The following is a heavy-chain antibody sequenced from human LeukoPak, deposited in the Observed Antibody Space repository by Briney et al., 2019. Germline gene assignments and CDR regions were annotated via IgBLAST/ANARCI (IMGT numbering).Heavy chain of an antibody. CDR3: AKYGGYYLDY. CDR2: IHYSGST. Sequence: SETLSLTCTVSGGSINNYYWSWIRQPPGKGLEWIGYIHYSGSTNYNPSLKSRVTISVNTSKNQFSLKLSSVTAADTAVYYCAKYGGYYLDYWGQGTLVTVSS. J-gene: IGHJ4*02. V-gene: IGHV4-59*01. CDR1: GGSINNYY. D-gene: IGHD4-23*01.